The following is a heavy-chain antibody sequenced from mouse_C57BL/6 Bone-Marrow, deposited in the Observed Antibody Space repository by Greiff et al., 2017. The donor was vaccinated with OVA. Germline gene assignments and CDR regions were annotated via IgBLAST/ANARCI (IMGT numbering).Heavy chain of an antibody. V-gene: IGHV1-81*01. Sequence: VQLQQSGAELARPGASVKLSCKASGYTFTSYGISWVKQRTGQGLEWIGEIYPRSGNTYYNEKFKGKATLTADKSSSTAYMELRSLTSEDSAVYFCARTIYYGNYFDYWGKGTTLTVSS. CDR2: IYPRSGNT. J-gene: IGHJ2*01. CDR1: GYTFTSYG. CDR3: ARTIYYGNYFDY. D-gene: IGHD2-1*01.